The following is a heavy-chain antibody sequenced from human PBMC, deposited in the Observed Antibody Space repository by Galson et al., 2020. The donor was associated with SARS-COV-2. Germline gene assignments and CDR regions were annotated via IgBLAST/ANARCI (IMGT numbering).Heavy chain of an antibody. CDR3: ARRFNSGPHYYYYGMDV. CDR1: GYSFTTYW. J-gene: IGHJ6*02. CDR2: IYPGGSDT. V-gene: IGHV5-51*01. D-gene: IGHD6-19*01. Sequence: GESLKISCKGSGYSFTTYWISWVRQMPGKGLEWMGIIYPGGSDTRYSPSFQGQVTISADKSISTAYLQWSSLKASDTAIYYCARRFNSGPHYYYYGMDVWGQGTTVTVSS.